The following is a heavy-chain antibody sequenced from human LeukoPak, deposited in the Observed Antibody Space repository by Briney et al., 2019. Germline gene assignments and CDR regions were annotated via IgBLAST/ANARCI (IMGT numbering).Heavy chain of an antibody. CDR2: IYYSGST. Sequence: SETLSLTCTVSGGSISSSSYYWGWIRQPPGKGLEWIGSIYYSGSTYYNPSLKSRVTISVDTSKNQFSLKLSSVTAAGTAVYYCARAWGGVIILSQFFDYWGQGTLVTVSS. D-gene: IGHD3-10*01. CDR1: GGSISSSSYY. J-gene: IGHJ4*02. V-gene: IGHV4-39*07. CDR3: ARAWGGVIILSQFFDY.